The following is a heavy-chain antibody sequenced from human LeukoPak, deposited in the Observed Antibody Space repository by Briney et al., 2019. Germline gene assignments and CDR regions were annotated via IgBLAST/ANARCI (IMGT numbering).Heavy chain of an antibody. J-gene: IGHJ4*02. V-gene: IGHV3-53*01. CDR1: GFIVSSNY. D-gene: IGHD6-19*01. Sequence: GGSLRLSCAASGFIVSSNYMTWIRQAPGKGLEWVAVVYTGGNAHYADSVKGRFTISRDNSKNTLYLQMNSLRAEDTAVYYCAKKGKKQWLALFDYRGQGTLVTVSS. CDR2: VYTGGNA. CDR3: AKKGKKQWLALFDY.